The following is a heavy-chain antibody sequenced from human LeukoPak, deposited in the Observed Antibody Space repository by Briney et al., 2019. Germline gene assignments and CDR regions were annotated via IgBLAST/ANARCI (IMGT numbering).Heavy chain of an antibody. V-gene: IGHV4-39*01. CDR2: IFYSGTT. J-gene: IGHJ4*02. Sequence: SETLSLTCTVSGGSISSSSYYWVWIRQPPGKGLEWIGSIFYSGTTYYKSSLKSRVTISVDTSKNQFSLKLDSVTAADTAVYYCARLHGGSRYFDYWGQGTLVTVSS. CDR3: ARLHGGSRYFDY. D-gene: IGHD4-23*01. CDR1: GGSISSSSYY.